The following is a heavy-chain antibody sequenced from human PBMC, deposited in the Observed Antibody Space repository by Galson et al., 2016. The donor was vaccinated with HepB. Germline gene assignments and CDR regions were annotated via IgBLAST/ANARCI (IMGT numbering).Heavy chain of an antibody. V-gene: IGHV3-48*04. CDR3: YPQINTVPC. D-gene: IGHD4-11*01. CDR1: GFTFSNYS. Sequence: SLRLSCAASGFTFSNYSMTWVRQAPGKGLEWVSYISSSSSPIYYANSVKGRFIISRDNARNSLYLQMNSLRAEDTAVYYCYPQINTVPCWSQGTLVTVSS. CDR2: ISSSSSPI. J-gene: IGHJ4*02.